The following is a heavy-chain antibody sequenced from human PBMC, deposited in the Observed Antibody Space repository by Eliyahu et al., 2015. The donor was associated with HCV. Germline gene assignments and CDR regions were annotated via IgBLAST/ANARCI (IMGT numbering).Heavy chain of an antibody. D-gene: IGHD4-17*01. CDR3: ARDIGDGLRHPEGWFDP. V-gene: IGHV4-31*03. CDR1: GVSITSGGHY. J-gene: IGHJ5*02. Sequence: QVQLQESGPGLVKPSQTLSLTCIVSGVSITSGGHYWSWIRQHPGKGLEWIGYIYHSGGPHSNPSFKSRATVELDTSRSQFSLKLTSVTVADTAVYYCARDIGDGLRHPEGWFDPWGQGILVTVSS. CDR2: IYHSGGP.